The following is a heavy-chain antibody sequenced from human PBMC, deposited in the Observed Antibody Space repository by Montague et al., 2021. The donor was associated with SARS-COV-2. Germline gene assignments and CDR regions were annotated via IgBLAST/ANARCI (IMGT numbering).Heavy chain of an antibody. CDR1: GFTFNNYW. Sequence: SLRLSCAASGFTFNNYWMNWVRQTPGKGLEWVANIKQDGSEAYYXDSVKGRFTISRDNAKKSLHLQMNRLRDEDAAVYYCATLIYRYGAFDYWGQGTLVIVCS. J-gene: IGHJ4*02. V-gene: IGHV3-7*01. CDR2: IKQDGSEA. CDR3: ATLIYRYGAFDY. D-gene: IGHD4/OR15-4a*01.